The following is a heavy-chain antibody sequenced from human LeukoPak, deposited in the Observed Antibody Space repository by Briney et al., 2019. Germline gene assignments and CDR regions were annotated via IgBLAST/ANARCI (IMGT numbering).Heavy chain of an antibody. J-gene: IGHJ4*02. D-gene: IGHD3-22*01. CDR1: GYTFNSYG. CDR2: ISAYNGNT. V-gene: IGHV1-18*01. Sequence: ASVKVSCKASGYTFNSYGISWVRQAPGQGLEWMGWISAYNGNTNYAQKLQGRVTMTTDTSTSTAYMELRSLRSEDTAVYYCARAPHYYDSSGYYSYWGQGTLVTVSS. CDR3: ARAPHYYDSSGYYSY.